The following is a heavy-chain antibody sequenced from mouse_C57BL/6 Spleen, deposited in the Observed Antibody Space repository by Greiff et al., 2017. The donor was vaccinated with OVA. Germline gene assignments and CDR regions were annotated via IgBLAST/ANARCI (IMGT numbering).Heavy chain of an antibody. CDR3: ARFGYGSSPFAY. Sequence: QVQLQQPGTELVKPGASVKLSCKASGYTFTSYWMHWVKQRPGQGLEWIGNINPSNGGTNYNEKFKSKATLTVDKSSITAYMQLSSLTSEDSAVYSCARFGYGSSPFAYWGQGTLVTVSA. V-gene: IGHV1-53*01. CDR2: INPSNGGT. J-gene: IGHJ3*01. D-gene: IGHD1-1*01. CDR1: GYTFTSYW.